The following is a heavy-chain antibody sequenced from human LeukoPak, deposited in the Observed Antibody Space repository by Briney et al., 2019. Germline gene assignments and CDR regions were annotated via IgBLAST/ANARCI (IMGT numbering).Heavy chain of an antibody. V-gene: IGHV3-21*01. CDR2: IDTTSNYI. CDR3: ARVEPNSPYDH. D-gene: IGHD4-23*01. CDR1: GFTLSGYA. Sequence: GGSLRLSCAASGFTLSGYAMHWVRQAPGKGLKWVSSIDTTSNYIYYADSVKGRFTISRDNARNSLYLQMNSLTADDTAVYYCARVEPNSPYDHWGQGTLVTVSS. J-gene: IGHJ4*02.